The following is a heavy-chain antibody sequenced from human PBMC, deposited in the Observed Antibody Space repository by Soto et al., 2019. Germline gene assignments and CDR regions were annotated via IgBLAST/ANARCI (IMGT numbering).Heavy chain of an antibody. CDR3: AKDVWLWN. CDR1: GFTFSSYG. D-gene: IGHD3-16*01. Sequence: QVQLVESGGGVVQPGRSLRLSCAASGFTFSSYGMHWVRQAPGKGLEWVAVISYDGSNKYYADSVKGRFTISRDNSKNTLYLQMNSLRAEDTAVYYCAKDVWLWNWGQGTLVTVSS. CDR2: ISYDGSNK. V-gene: IGHV3-30*18. J-gene: IGHJ4*02.